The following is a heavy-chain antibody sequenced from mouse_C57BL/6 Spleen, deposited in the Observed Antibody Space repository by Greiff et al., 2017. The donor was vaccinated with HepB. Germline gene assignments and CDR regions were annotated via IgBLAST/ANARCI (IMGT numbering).Heavy chain of an antibody. CDR1: GYTFTSYW. D-gene: IGHD2-4*01. Sequence: VQLQQPGAELVKPGASVKMSCKASGYTFTSYWITWVKQRPGQGLEWIGDIYPGSGSTNYNEKFKSKATLTVDTSSSTAYMQLSSLTSEDSAVYYCESDYYDYDGYYFHCWGQGTTLTVSS. CDR3: ESDYYDYDGYYFHC. J-gene: IGHJ2*01. CDR2: IYPGSGST. V-gene: IGHV1-55*01.